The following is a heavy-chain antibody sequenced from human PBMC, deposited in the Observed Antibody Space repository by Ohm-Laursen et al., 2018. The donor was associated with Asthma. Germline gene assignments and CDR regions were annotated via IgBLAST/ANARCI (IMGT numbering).Heavy chain of an antibody. V-gene: IGHV3-48*02. CDR3: ARRDYGDHGRDY. D-gene: IGHD4-17*01. CDR2: ISSSSSTI. Sequence: GSLRLSCAASGFTFSSYSMNWVRQAPGKGLEWVSYISSSSSTIYYADSVKGRFTISRDSAKNSLYLQMNSLRDEDTAVYYCARRDYGDHGRDYWGQGTLVTVSS. J-gene: IGHJ4*02. CDR1: GFTFSSYS.